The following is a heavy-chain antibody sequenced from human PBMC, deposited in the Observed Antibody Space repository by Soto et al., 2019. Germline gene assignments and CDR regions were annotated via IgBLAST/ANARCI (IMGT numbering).Heavy chain of an antibody. D-gene: IGHD4-17*01. CDR1: GFSLSNARMG. CDR3: ARIDYGDYGAPIDY. V-gene: IGHV2-26*01. Sequence: SGPTLVNPTETLTLTCTVSGFSLSNARMGVSWIRQPPGKALEWLAHIFSNDEKSYSTSLKSRLTISKDTSKSQVVLTMTNMDPVDTATYYCARIDYGDYGAPIDYWGQGTLVTVSS. J-gene: IGHJ4*02. CDR2: IFSNDEK.